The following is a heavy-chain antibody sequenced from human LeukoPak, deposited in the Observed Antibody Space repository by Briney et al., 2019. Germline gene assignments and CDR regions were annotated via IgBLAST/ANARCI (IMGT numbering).Heavy chain of an antibody. Sequence: GGSLRLSCAASGFTFSSYSMNWVRQAPGKGLEWVSYISSSSSTINYGDSVKGRFTISRDNAKNSLYLHMDSLRAEDTAVYYCARGAYSSGWAYFDHWGQGTLVTVSS. CDR3: ARGAYSSGWAYFDH. J-gene: IGHJ4*02. CDR2: ISSSSSTI. V-gene: IGHV3-48*04. CDR1: GFTFSSYS. D-gene: IGHD6-19*01.